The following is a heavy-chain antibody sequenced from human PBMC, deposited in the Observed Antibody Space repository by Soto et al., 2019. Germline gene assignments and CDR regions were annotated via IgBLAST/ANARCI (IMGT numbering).Heavy chain of an antibody. CDR1: GGSISSGAYY. Sequence: QVQLQESGPGLVKPSQTLSLTCTVSGGSISSGAYYWSWIRQHPGKGLEWIGYIYYSGSTYYNPSLKSRVTISVDTSKSQFSRKLSSVTAADTAVYYCASSSGARYYDYWGQGTLVTVSS. V-gene: IGHV4-31*03. D-gene: IGHD2-15*01. CDR2: IYYSGST. CDR3: ASSSGARYYDY. J-gene: IGHJ4*02.